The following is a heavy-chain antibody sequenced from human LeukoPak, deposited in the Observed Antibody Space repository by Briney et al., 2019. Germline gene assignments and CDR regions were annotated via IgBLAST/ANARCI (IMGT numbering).Heavy chain of an antibody. Sequence: ASVKISCKASGFTFSAYYMNWVRQAPGQGLEWMGRINSNTGGTNYAQKFQGRVTMTRDTSISTAYMELSRLRSDDTAVYYCARNAREGYGDYSYFDPWGQGTLVSVSS. J-gene: IGHJ5*02. V-gene: IGHV1-2*06. CDR2: INSNTGGT. CDR3: ARNAREGYGDYSYFDP. CDR1: GFTFSAYY. D-gene: IGHD4-17*01.